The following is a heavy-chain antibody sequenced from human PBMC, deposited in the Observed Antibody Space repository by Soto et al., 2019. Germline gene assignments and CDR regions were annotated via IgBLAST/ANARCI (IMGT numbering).Heavy chain of an antibody. CDR3: ARSELRSGYYDY. Sequence: GPSVKVSCKASGYTFTGYYMHWVRQAPGQGLEWMGWITPNSGGTNYAQKFQGRVTMTRDTSISTAYMELSRLRSDDTAVYYCARSELRSGYYDYWGQGTLVTVSS. J-gene: IGHJ4*02. V-gene: IGHV1-2*02. CDR2: ITPNSGGT. CDR1: GYTFTGYY. D-gene: IGHD3-3*01.